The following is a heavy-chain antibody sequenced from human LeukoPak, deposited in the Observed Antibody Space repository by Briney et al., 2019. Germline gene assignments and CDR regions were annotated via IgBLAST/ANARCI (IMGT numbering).Heavy chain of an antibody. CDR3: AKAPVTTCRGAYCYPFDY. Sequence: PGGTLRLSCTTSGFTFSSSAMSWVRQAPGKGLEWVSDINSSGGRTYYADSVKGRFTISRDSSKNTLFLQMNRLRPEDAAVYYCAKAPVTTCRGAYCYPFDYWGQGTLVTVSS. CDR2: INSSGGRT. CDR1: GFTFSSSA. D-gene: IGHD2-21*01. J-gene: IGHJ4*02. V-gene: IGHV3-23*01.